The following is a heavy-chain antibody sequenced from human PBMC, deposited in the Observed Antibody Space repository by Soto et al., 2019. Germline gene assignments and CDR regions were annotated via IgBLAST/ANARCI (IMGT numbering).Heavy chain of an antibody. D-gene: IGHD3-10*01. Sequence: QVQLVESGGGVVQPGRSLRLSCAASGFTFSSYGMHWVRQAPGKGLEWVAVISYDGSNKYYADSVKGRFTISRDNSKNTLYLQMNSLRAEDTAVYYCAKDFFGLGVFDLWGRGTLVTVSS. CDR3: AKDFFGLGVFDL. V-gene: IGHV3-30*18. CDR2: ISYDGSNK. CDR1: GFTFSSYG. J-gene: IGHJ2*01.